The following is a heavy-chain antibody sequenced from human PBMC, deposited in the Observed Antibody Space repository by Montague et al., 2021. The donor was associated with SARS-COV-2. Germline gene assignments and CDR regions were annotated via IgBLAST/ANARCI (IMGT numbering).Heavy chain of an antibody. Sequence: SETLSLTCAFYEGSFSCYFSRWIRQPPGEGPAWSGVINHNLRDHYNPSLNRRVDIKVDTSKNRFSLKLSSVTAADTAVYYCARRGRRWLQLSPPSYFDYWGPADPVTLSS. V-gene: IGHV4-34*01. CDR3: ARRGRRWLQLSPPSYFDY. D-gene: IGHD5-24*01. CDR1: EGSFSCYF. J-gene: IGHJ4*02. CDR2: INHNLRD.